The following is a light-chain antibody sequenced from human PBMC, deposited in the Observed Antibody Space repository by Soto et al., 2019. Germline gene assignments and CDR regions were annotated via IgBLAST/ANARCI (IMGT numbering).Light chain of an antibody. CDR1: QSVSGN. Sequence: ETVMTQSPATLSVSPGERAILSCRASQSVSGNLACYQQKPGQAPRLLIYAASSRAAGIPPRLSGSGSGTEFTLTISSLQSEDFEVYYCQQYNNWPPYTFGQGTKLEIK. CDR3: QQYNNWPPYT. J-gene: IGKJ2*01. CDR2: AAS. V-gene: IGKV3-15*01.